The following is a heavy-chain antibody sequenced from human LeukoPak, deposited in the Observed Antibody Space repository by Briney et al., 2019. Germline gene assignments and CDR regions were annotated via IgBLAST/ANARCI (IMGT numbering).Heavy chain of an antibody. CDR2: ISTTSRYI. CDR3: AGGDTMLRGLLSAFDY. Sequence: PGGSLRLSCAASGFTFSSCSMNWVRQAPGKGLEWLSSISTTSRYIYSADSLEGRFTISRDNAKNSLYLQMNSLRAEDTAVYYCAGGDTMLRGLLSAFDYWGQGTLVTVSS. CDR1: GFTFSSCS. J-gene: IGHJ4*02. V-gene: IGHV3-21*01. D-gene: IGHD3-10*01.